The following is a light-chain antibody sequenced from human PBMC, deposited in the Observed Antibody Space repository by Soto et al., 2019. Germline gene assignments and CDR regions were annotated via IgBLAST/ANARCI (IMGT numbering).Light chain of an antibody. V-gene: IGLV1-44*01. CDR2: GND. CDR1: SSNIGSNS. J-gene: IGLJ1*01. Sequence: QSVLTQPPSASGTPGQRVTISCSGSSSNIGSNSVYWYHQLPGTAPKLLIYGNDDRPSGVPDRFSGSKYGNAASLTISALQTDDEADYICRSAAPESTYVCGTGTKLTVL. CDR3: RSAAPESTYV.